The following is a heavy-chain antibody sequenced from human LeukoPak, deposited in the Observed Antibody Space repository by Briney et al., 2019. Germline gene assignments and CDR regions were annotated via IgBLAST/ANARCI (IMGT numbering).Heavy chain of an antibody. CDR2: IYYSGST. Sequence: PSETLSLTCAVSGYSISSGYYWSWIRQPPGKGLEWIGYIYYSGSTNYNPSLKSRVTISVDTSKNQFSLKLSSVTAADTAVYYCARASYGGYFDYWGQGTLVTVSS. CDR1: GYSISSGYY. J-gene: IGHJ4*02. V-gene: IGHV4-61*01. D-gene: IGHD4-23*01. CDR3: ARASYGGYFDY.